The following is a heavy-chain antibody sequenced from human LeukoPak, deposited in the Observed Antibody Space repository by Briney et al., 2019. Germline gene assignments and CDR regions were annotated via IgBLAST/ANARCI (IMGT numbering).Heavy chain of an antibody. J-gene: IGHJ4*02. CDR1: GFDSGNYA. V-gene: IGHV3-9*02. D-gene: IGHD5-24*01. CDR2: INWSSKMV. CDR3: AKGSLEMATVDFEF. Sequence: SLRLSCAASGFDSGNYAMHWVRQAPGKGLQWVSGINWSSKMVAYAASVKGRFTISRDNAKNSLYLQMNSLTSEDTAFYFCAKGSLEMATVDFEFWGQGTLVTVSS.